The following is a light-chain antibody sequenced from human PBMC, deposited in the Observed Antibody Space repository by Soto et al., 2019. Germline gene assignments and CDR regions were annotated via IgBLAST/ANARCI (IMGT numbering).Light chain of an antibody. J-gene: IGKJ1*01. CDR3: QQYGSSPRT. V-gene: IGKV3-20*01. Sequence: EIGLTQSPGTLSLSPGERATLSCRASQSVSSSYLAWYQQKPGQAPRLLIYGASRRATGIPDRFSGSGSGTDFTLTISRLEPEDFAVYYCQQYGSSPRTFGQGTKVEIK. CDR1: QSVSSSY. CDR2: GAS.